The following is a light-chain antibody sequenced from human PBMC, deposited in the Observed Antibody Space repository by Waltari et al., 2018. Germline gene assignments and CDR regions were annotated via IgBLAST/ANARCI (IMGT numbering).Light chain of an antibody. CDR3: AAWDDGLNAWV. V-gene: IGLV1-44*01. CDR2: STE. CDR1: LSNIGVNP. J-gene: IGLJ3*02. Sequence: QSVLTQTPSASGTPGQRVTISCSGSLSNIGVNPVNWYHQPPGAAPKLLISSTEPGPSGVPDRFLASKSGASASLAISGLQSEDEGDYHCAAWDDGLNAWVFGGGTKVTVL.